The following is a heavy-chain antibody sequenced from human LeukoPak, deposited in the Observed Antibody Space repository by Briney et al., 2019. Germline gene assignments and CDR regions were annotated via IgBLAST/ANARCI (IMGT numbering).Heavy chain of an antibody. V-gene: IGHV4-59*08. J-gene: IGHJ5*02. CDR2: IYYSGST. Sequence: SETLSLTCTVSGGSISSYYWSWIRQPPGKGLEWIGYIYYSGSTNYNPSLKSRVTISVGTSKNQFSLKLSSVTAADTAVYCCARHRVGATGWFDPWGQGTLVTVSS. CDR1: GGSISSYY. CDR3: ARHRVGATGWFDP. D-gene: IGHD1-26*01.